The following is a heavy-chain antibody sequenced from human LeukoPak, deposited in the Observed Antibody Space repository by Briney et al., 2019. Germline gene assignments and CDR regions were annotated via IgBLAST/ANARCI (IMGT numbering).Heavy chain of an antibody. CDR1: GGSISSYY. J-gene: IGHJ4*02. V-gene: IGHV4-59*08. CDR3: ARLLMVRGVIRFDY. Sequence: PSETLSLTCTVSGGSISSYYWSWIRQPPGKGLEWIGYIYYSGSTNYNPSLKSRVTISVDTSKSQFSLKLSSVTAADTAVYYCARLLMVRGVIRFDYWGQGTLVTVSS. D-gene: IGHD3-10*01. CDR2: IYYSGST.